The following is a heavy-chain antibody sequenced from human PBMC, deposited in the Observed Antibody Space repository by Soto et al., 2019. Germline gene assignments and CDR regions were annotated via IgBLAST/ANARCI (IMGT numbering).Heavy chain of an antibody. J-gene: IGHJ4*02. D-gene: IGHD3-22*01. CDR3: AKDQYYYDSSGYLDY. V-gene: IGHV3-23*01. Sequence: GGSLRLSCAASGFNFRSYAMSWVRQAPGKGLEWVSAISGSGGSTYYADSVKGRFTISRDNSKNTLYLQMNSLRAEDTAVYYCAKDQYYYDSSGYLDYWGQGTLVTVSS. CDR1: GFNFRSYA. CDR2: ISGSGGST.